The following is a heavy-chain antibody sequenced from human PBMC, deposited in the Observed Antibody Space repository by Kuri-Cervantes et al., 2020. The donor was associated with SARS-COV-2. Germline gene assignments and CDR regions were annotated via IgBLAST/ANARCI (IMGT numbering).Heavy chain of an antibody. CDR1: GFTFSSYE. Sequence: GGSLRLSCAASGFTFSSYEMNWVRQAPGKGLEWVSYISSSGSTIYYADSVKGRFTISRDNAKNSLYLQMNSLRAEDTAVYYCARDLGAAAGTSSAFDYWGQGTLVTVSS. CDR3: ARDLGAAAGTSSAFDY. D-gene: IGHD6-13*01. CDR2: ISSSGSTI. J-gene: IGHJ4*02. V-gene: IGHV3-48*03.